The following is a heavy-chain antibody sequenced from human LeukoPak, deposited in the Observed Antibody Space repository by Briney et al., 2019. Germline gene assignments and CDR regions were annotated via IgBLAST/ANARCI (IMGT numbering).Heavy chain of an antibody. CDR3: ARGPTKGNAFDI. D-gene: IGHD2-8*01. CDR1: GFTFSIYG. Sequence: GGSLRLSCAASGFTFSIYGMHWVRQAPGKGLEWVASIKQDGSEKYYVDSVKGRFTISRDNGRNSVYLQMNSLRAEDTAVYFCARGPTKGNAFDIWGQGTMVTVSS. CDR2: IKQDGSEK. V-gene: IGHV3-7*01. J-gene: IGHJ3*02.